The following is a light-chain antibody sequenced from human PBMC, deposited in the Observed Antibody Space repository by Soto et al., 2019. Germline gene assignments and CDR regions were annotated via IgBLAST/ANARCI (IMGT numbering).Light chain of an antibody. Sequence: DIEMTQSPSALSASVGDRVTITCRASQSISSLLAWYQQKPGKAPRLLIHDASYLERGVPSRFSGSGSGTEFTLTISDLQHDDLRPPYCQQYKNFWPFGPGNKVEI. CDR2: DAS. CDR3: QQYKNFWP. J-gene: IGKJ1*01. CDR1: QSISSL. V-gene: IGKV1-5*01.